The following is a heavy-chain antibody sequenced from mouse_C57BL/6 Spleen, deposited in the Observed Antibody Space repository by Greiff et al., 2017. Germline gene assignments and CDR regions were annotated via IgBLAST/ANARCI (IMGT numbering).Heavy chain of an antibody. J-gene: IGHJ2*01. Sequence: VQLKESGPGPVAPSQSLSITCTASRFSLLSHGVHWVPQPPGKGLESLKMVGSDGGTTDNSARRSRLGISNDNTKSQVFLTMNSLQTDDTDMYYCDRHATAQAGYFDDWDQGTTLTVSS. CDR2: VGSDGGT. CDR3: DRHATAQAGYFDD. D-gene: IGHD3-2*02. V-gene: IGHV2-6-1*01. CDR1: RFSLLSHG.